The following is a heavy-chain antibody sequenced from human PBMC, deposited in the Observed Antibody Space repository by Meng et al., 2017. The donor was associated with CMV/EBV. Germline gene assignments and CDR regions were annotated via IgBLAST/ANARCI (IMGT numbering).Heavy chain of an antibody. CDR2: IGGSGGST. V-gene: IGHV3-23*01. CDR3: ARPSKSVGSSPGDY. CDR1: GFSCNSYD. J-gene: IGHJ4*02. D-gene: IGHD6-6*01. Sequence: AAGFSCNSYDMSWVRQAPGKGVEWVSAIGGSGGSTYYADSVKGRFTTSRDNSKNTLYLQMNSLRAEDTAVYYCARPSKSVGSSPGDYWGQGTLVTVSS.